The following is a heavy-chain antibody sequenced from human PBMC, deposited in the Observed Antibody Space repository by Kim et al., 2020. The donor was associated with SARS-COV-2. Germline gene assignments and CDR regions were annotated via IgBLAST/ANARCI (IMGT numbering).Heavy chain of an antibody. D-gene: IGHD3-10*01. V-gene: IGHV4-34*01. CDR1: GGSFSDYY. J-gene: IGHJ6*02. CDR2: INHSGTT. CDR3: ARGDMLRGVMYDYGMDV. Sequence: SETLSLTCAVYGGSFSDYYWTWIRQPPGKGLEWIGEINHSGTTKSNPSLESRVTMSVDTSKNQFSLNLNSVTAADTAVYYCARGDMLRGVMYDYGMDVWGQGTTVTVSS.